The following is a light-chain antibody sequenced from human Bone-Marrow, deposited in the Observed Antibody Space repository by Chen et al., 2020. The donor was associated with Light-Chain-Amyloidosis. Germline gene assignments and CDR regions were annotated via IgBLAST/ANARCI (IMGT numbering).Light chain of an antibody. CDR3: QVWDRSSDRPV. CDR2: DDS. J-gene: IGLJ3*02. CDR1: NIGSTS. Sequence: SYVLTQPSSVSVAPGQTATIACGGNNIGSTSVHWYQQTPGQAPRLAVYDDSDRPSGIPERLSGSNAGTTATLTISRVEAGDEADYYCQVWDRSSDRPVFGGGTKLTVL. V-gene: IGLV3-21*02.